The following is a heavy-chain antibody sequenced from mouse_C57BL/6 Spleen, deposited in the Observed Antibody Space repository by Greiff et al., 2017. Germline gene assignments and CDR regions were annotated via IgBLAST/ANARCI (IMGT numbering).Heavy chain of an antibody. D-gene: IGHD1-1*01. V-gene: IGHV14-1*01. Sequence: VQLQQPGAELVRPGASVKLSCTASGFNIKDYYMHWVKQRPEQGLEWIGRIDPEDGDTEYAPKFQGKATMTADTSSNTAYLQLSSLTSEDTAVYYCTTSYGSSYWYFDVWGTGTTVTVSS. J-gene: IGHJ1*03. CDR3: TTSYGSSYWYFDV. CDR1: GFNIKDYY. CDR2: IDPEDGDT.